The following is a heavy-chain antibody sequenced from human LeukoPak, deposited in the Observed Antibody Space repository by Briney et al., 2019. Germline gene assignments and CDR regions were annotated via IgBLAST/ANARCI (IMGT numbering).Heavy chain of an antibody. V-gene: IGHV4-59*01. Sequence: SETLSLTCTVSGGSISSYYWSWIRQPPGKGLEWIGYIQNSGNSNFNPSFKSRVTISLDTSKNQFSLDLNSVTAADTAMYYCARGRITIFGAITPHFDNWGQGTLVTVSS. CDR3: ARGRITIFGAITPHFDN. CDR1: GGSISSYY. D-gene: IGHD3-3*01. CDR2: IQNSGNS. J-gene: IGHJ4*02.